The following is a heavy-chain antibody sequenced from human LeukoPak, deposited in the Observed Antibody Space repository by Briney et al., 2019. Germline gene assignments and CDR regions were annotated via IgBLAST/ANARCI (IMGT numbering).Heavy chain of an antibody. Sequence: SETLSLTCTVSGGSISSYYWSWIRQPPGKGLEWIGYIYYSGSTNYNPSLKSRVTISVDTSKNQFSLKLSSVTAADTAVYYCAKSVETARAGGSAPGGKEPLAPVSS. D-gene: IGHD5-18*01. J-gene: IGHJ5*02. V-gene: IGHV4-59*01. CDR1: GGSISSYY. CDR2: IYYSGST. CDR3: AKSVETARAGGSAP.